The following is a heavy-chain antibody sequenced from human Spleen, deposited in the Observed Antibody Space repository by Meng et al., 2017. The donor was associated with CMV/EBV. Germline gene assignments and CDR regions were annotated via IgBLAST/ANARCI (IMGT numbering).Heavy chain of an antibody. Sequence: SETLSLTCTVSGASITSSSYFWDWIRQSPGKGLAWIGSLSYGGNIYYNSSLKSRVTISVDTSKNQFSLKLSSVTAADTAVYYCARDSGGYGLDAFDIWGLGTMVTVSS. CDR1: GASITSSSYF. J-gene: IGHJ3*02. CDR2: LSYGGNI. D-gene: IGHD2-15*01. V-gene: IGHV4-39*07. CDR3: ARDSGGYGLDAFDI.